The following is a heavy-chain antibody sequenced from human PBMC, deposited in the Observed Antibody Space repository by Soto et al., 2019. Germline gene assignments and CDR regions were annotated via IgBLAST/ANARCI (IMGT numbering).Heavy chain of an antibody. CDR3: ARSVAPYYFDY. D-gene: IGHD2-15*01. V-gene: IGHV4-30-2*01. CDR2: IYHSGST. Sequence: TSETLSLTCAVSGGSISSGGYSWSWIRQPPGKGLEWIGYIYHSGSTYYNPSLKSRVTISVDRSKNQFSLKLSSVTAADTAVYYCARSVAPYYFDYWGQGTLVTVSS. J-gene: IGHJ4*02. CDR1: GGSISSGGYS.